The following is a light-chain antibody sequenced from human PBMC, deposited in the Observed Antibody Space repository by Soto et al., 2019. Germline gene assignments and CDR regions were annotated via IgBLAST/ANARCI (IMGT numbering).Light chain of an antibody. Sequence: DIQMTQSPSSLSASVGDRVIITCRASQSISSYLNWYQQKQGKAPKLLIYAASSLQSGVPSRFSGSGSGTDFTLTISSLQPEDFATYYCQQSYSTPQNTFGQGTRLEIK. CDR1: QSISSY. CDR2: AAS. J-gene: IGKJ5*01. V-gene: IGKV1-39*01. CDR3: QQSYSTPQNT.